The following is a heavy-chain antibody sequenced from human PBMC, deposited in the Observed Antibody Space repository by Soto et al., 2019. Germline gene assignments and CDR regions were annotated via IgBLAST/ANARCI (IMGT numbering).Heavy chain of an antibody. Sequence: SETLSLTCTVSGGSISSYYWSWIRQHPGKGLEWIGYIYYSGSTYYNPSLKSRVTISVDTSKNQFSLKLSSVTAADTAVYYCARESPYANWFDPWGQGTLVTGSS. CDR2: IYYSGST. V-gene: IGHV4-59*06. CDR1: GGSISSYY. CDR3: ARESPYANWFDP. J-gene: IGHJ5*02. D-gene: IGHD2-8*01.